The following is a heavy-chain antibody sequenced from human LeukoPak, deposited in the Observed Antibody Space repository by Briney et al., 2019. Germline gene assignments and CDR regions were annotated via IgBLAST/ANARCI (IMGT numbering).Heavy chain of an antibody. D-gene: IGHD1-7*01. Sequence: LPGGSLRLSCAASGFTFSSYAMSWVRQAPGKGLEWVSAISGSGGSTYYADSVKGRFTISRDNSKNTLYLQMNSLRAEDTAVYYCAKVIRSWNSPSHWGQGTLVTVSS. CDR2: ISGSGGST. V-gene: IGHV3-23*01. J-gene: IGHJ4*02. CDR3: AKVIRSWNSPSH. CDR1: GFTFSSYA.